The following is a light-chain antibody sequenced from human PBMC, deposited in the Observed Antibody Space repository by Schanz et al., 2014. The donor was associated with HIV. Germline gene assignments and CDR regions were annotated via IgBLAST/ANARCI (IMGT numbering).Light chain of an antibody. J-gene: IGKJ3*01. CDR2: DAS. V-gene: IGKV3-20*01. CDR3: QQYGSS. CDR1: QSLSGSY. Sequence: EIVLTQSPGTLSLSPGERATLSCRASQSLSGSYLSWYQQKPGQAPRLLMYDASNRATGIPARFSGSGSGTDFTLTISSLEPEDFAVYYCQQYGSSFGPGTKVEIK.